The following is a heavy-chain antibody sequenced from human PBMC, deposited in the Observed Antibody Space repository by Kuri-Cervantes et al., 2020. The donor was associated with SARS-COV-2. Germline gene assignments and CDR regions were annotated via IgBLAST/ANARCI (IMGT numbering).Heavy chain of an antibody. CDR1: GFTFGDFA. CDR2: IRDKNFGGTT. Sequence: GGSLRLSCAASGFTFGDFAVSWVRQVPGKGLEWVGFIRDKNFGGTTAYAASVKGRFTISRDDFKSIAYLQMNSLKSEDTAGYYCVRWSYDDNYKRDLWGRGTLVTVSS. J-gene: IGHJ4*02. D-gene: IGHD1-1*01. V-gene: IGHV3-49*04. CDR3: VRWSYDDNYKRDL.